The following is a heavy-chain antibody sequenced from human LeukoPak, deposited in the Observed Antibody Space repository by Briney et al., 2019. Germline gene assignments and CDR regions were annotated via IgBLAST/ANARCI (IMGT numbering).Heavy chain of an antibody. CDR1: GGSMSSGGYY. CDR2: IYYSGST. Sequence: PSETLSLTCTVSGGSMSSGGYYWSWIRQHPGTGLEWIGYIYYSGSTYYNPSLKSRVTISVDTSKDQFSLKLGSVTAADTAVYCCARDTGTYYFAYWGQGTLVTVSS. J-gene: IGHJ4*02. V-gene: IGHV4-31*03. D-gene: IGHD1-7*01. CDR3: ARDTGTYYFAY.